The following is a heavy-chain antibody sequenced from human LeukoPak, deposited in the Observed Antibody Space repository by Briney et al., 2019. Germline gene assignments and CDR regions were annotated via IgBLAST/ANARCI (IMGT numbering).Heavy chain of an antibody. J-gene: IGHJ4*02. D-gene: IGHD2-21*02. Sequence: PGRSLRLSCAASGFTFSSHGMHWVRQAPGKGLEWVAVIWYDGSNKYYADSVKGRFTISRDNSKNTLYLQMNSLRAEDTAVYYCARSTYCGGDCYAPDYWGQGTLVTVSS. CDR1: GFTFSSHG. V-gene: IGHV3-33*01. CDR2: IWYDGSNK. CDR3: ARSTYCGGDCYAPDY.